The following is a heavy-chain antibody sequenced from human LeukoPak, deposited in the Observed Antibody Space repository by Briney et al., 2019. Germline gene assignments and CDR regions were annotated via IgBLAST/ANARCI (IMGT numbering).Heavy chain of an antibody. Sequence: GGSLRLSCAASGFTFRNYVMSWVRQAPGKGLEWVSTISGGGGSTYYAHSVKGRVTISRDNSKNTLYLQMNSLRVEETAVFYCAKEYNWNYEYWGQVTLVTVSS. D-gene: IGHD1-7*01. CDR1: GFTFRNYV. CDR2: ISGGGGST. CDR3: AKEYNWNYEY. J-gene: IGHJ4*02. V-gene: IGHV3-23*01.